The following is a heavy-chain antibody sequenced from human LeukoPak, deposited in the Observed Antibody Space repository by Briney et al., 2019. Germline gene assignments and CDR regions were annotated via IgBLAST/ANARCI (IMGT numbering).Heavy chain of an antibody. D-gene: IGHD2-8*02. CDR1: GFSLSTSGVG. J-gene: IGHJ4*02. CDR2: IYWDDDK. Sequence: SGPTLVNPTQTLTLTCTFSGFSLSTSGVGVGWIRQPPGKALEWLALIYWDDDKRYSPSLKSRLTITKDTSKNQVVLTMTNTDPVDTATYYCAHRRTGRSDFDYWGQGTLVTVSS. CDR3: AHRRTGRSDFDY. V-gene: IGHV2-5*02.